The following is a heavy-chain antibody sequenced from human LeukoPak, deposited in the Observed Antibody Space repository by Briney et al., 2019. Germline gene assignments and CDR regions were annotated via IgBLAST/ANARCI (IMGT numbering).Heavy chain of an antibody. CDR3: ARVDTAMVTEYYFDY. CDR2: ISSSSSYI. Sequence: GGSLRLSCAASGFTFSSYGMNWVRQAPGKGLEWVSSISSSSSYIYYADSVKGRFTISRDNAKNSLYLQMNSLRAEDTAVYYCARVDTAMVTEYYFDYWGQGTLVTVSS. D-gene: IGHD5-18*01. J-gene: IGHJ4*02. CDR1: GFTFSSYG. V-gene: IGHV3-21*01.